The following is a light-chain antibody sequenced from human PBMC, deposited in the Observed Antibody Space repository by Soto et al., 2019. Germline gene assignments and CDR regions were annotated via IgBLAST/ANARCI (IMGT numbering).Light chain of an antibody. CDR3: QQYGSSIT. CDR2: GTS. Sequence: EIVLTQSPCTLSLSPGERATLTCRASRSVKSSYLAWYQHKPGQAPRLLIYGTSSRATGIPDRFSGSGSGTDFTLTISRLEPEDFAVYYCQQYGSSITFGQGTRLEIK. V-gene: IGKV3-20*01. J-gene: IGKJ5*01. CDR1: RSVKSSY.